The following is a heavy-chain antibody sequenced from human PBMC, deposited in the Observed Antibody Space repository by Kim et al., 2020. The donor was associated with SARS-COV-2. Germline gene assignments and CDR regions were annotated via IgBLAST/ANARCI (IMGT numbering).Heavy chain of an antibody. Sequence: GGSLRLSCAASGFTFRNNAMNWVRQAPGKGLEWVAVIGSDESTHYADSVRGRFTISRDNSKNTLYLQMNRLSGEDTATYYCAKDLHNYSAMDVWGQGAMV. J-gene: IGHJ6*02. V-gene: IGHV3-23*01. CDR1: GFTFRNNA. D-gene: IGHD1-26*01. CDR3: AKDLHNYSAMDV. CDR2: IGSDEST.